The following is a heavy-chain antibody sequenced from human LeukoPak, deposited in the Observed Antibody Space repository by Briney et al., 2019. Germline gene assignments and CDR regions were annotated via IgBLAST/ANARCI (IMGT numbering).Heavy chain of an antibody. D-gene: IGHD6-19*01. Sequence: PSETLSLTCTVSGDSISSQYWSWVRQPAGKGVEGMGRIYTGGSSNYNPALKRRVTMSVDPSKNHFSLKLSSVTAADTAVYYCARGPRYSSDWYGYFDDWGQGTLVTVSS. J-gene: IGHJ4*02. CDR2: IYTGGSS. V-gene: IGHV4-4*07. CDR3: ARGPRYSSDWYGYFDD. CDR1: GDSISSQY.